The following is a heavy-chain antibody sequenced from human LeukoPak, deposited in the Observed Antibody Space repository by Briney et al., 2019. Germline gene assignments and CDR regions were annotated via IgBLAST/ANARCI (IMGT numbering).Heavy chain of an antibody. V-gene: IGHV1-46*01. CDR2: INPRYGST. Sequence: ASVKVSCKASGYTFSNYHIHWVRQAPGQGIEWMGIINPRYGSTTYAQNFQGRVTMTRDMSTSTVYMELSSLRSEDTAVYYCARVPPRRVVVPAPIDYWGQGTLVTVSS. J-gene: IGHJ4*02. CDR1: GYTFSNYH. D-gene: IGHD2-2*01. CDR3: ARVPPRRVVVPAPIDY.